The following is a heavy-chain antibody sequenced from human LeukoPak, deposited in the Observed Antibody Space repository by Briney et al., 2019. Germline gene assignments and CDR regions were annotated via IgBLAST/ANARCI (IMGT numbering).Heavy chain of an antibody. J-gene: IGHJ4*02. D-gene: IGHD6-19*01. Sequence: GGSLRLSCAASGFTFSSYAMHWVRQAPGKGLEWVAVISYDGSDEYYADSVKGRFTISRDNSKNTLYLQMNSLRAEDTAVYYCARDGGWPIQYYLDYWGQGTLVTVSS. CDR3: ARDGGWPIQYYLDY. CDR1: GFTFSSYA. CDR2: ISYDGSDE. V-gene: IGHV3-30*07.